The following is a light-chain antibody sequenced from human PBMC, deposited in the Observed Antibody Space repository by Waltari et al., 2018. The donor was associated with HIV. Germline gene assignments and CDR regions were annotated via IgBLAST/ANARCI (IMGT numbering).Light chain of an antibody. V-gene: IGLV2-11*01. J-gene: IGLJ3*02. CDR2: VVN. CDR1: FRDVGVCNF. Sequence: QSALTQPRSVSGSPGQSVTISCSGTFRDVGVCNFVSWYQQHSGKAPKLLIFVVNKRPSGVPDRFSGSKSGNTASLTVSGLQAEDEADYFCCSYAGSFTLLFGGGTNLAVL. CDR3: CSYAGSFTLL.